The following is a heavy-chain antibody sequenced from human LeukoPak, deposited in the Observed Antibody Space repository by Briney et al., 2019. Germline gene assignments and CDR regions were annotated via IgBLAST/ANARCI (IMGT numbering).Heavy chain of an antibody. V-gene: IGHV3-15*01. CDR1: GFTVSSNY. CDR3: TTDEWA. CDR2: IKSKTDGGTT. D-gene: IGHD1-26*01. J-gene: IGHJ4*02. Sequence: GGSLRLSCAACGFTVSSNYMSWVRQAPGKGLEWVGHIKSKTDGGTTDYAAPVKGRFTISRDDSENTVSLQMNSLKAEDTAVYFCTTDEWAWGQETLVTVSS.